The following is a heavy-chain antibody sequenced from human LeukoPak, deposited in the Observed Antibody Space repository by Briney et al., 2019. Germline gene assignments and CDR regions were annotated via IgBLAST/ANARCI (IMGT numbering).Heavy chain of an antibody. Sequence: PSETLSLTCNVSGGSIGGHTFFWDWIRQPPGKGLGWIANIYYNGNTFYNPSIRRRVAISIDMSKSQFSLHLSSVTAADAAIYYCARLTALAGHRGAFDIWGPGTMVTVSS. CDR3: ARLTALAGHRGAFDI. J-gene: IGHJ3*02. V-gene: IGHV4-39*01. CDR1: GGSIGGHTFF. D-gene: IGHD6-19*01. CDR2: IYYNGNT.